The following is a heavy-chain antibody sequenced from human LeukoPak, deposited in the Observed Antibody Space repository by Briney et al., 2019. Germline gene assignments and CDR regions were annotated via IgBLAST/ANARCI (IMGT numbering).Heavy chain of an antibody. CDR3: AREGCSSGSCYSDY. J-gene: IGHJ4*02. CDR2: ISSSSSYI. D-gene: IGHD2-15*01. CDR1: GFTFSSYS. Sequence: PGGSLRLSCAASGFTFSSYSMNWVRQAPGKGLEWVSSISSSSSYIYYADSVKGRFTISRDNAKNSLYLQMNSLRAEDTAVYYCAREGCSSGSCYSDYWGQGTLVTVSS. V-gene: IGHV3-21*01.